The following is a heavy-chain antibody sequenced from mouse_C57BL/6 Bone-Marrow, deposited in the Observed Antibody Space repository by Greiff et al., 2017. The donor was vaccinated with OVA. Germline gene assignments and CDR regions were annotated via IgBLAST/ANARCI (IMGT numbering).Heavy chain of an antibody. CDR2: INPNNGGT. V-gene: IGHV1-22*01. CDR3: ARSHYGNYLYYYAMDY. D-gene: IGHD2-1*01. Sequence: EVQLQQSGPELVKPGASVKMSCKASGYTLTDYNMHWVKQSHGKSLEWIGYINPNNGGTSYNQKFKGKATLTVNKSSSTAYMELRSLTSEDSAVYYCARSHYGNYLYYYAMDYWGQGTSVTVSS. CDR1: GYTLTDYN. J-gene: IGHJ4*01.